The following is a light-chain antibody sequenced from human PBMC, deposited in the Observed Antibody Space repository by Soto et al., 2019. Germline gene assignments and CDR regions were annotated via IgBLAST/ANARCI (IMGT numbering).Light chain of an antibody. CDR3: SSYRSSTIGV. V-gene: IGLV2-14*03. Sequence: QSALTQSASVSGSPGQSITISCTGTSSDIGSYNYVSWYQQHPGKAPKLMIYDVSNRPSGVSDRFSGSKSGNTASLTISGLQPEDEADYYCSSYRSSTIGVFGGGTQLTVL. J-gene: IGLJ2*01. CDR2: DVS. CDR1: SSDIGSYNY.